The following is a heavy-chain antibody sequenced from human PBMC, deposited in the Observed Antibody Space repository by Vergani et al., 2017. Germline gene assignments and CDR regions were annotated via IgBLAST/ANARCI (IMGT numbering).Heavy chain of an antibody. CDR2: IWYDGSNK. D-gene: IGHD3-10*01. CDR1: GFTFSSYG. V-gene: IGHV3-33*01. J-gene: IGHJ4*02. CDR3: ARDFRVGATILDS. Sequence: QVHLVESGGGVVQPGRSLTLSCSASGFTFSSYGMHWVRQAPGKGLEWVAGIWYDGSNKRYVESVKGRFTISRDNSKNTVYLQMNSLRADDTAVYYCARDFRVGATILDSWGQGSLVTVTS.